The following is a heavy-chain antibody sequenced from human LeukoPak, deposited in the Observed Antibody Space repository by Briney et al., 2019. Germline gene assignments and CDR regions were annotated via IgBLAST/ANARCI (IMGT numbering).Heavy chain of an antibody. V-gene: IGHV3-48*02. D-gene: IGHD5-12*01. Sequence: GRSLRLSCAASGFTFSDYSMNWVRQAPGKGLEWVSYISRSSSTIYYADSVEGRFTISRDNARSSLYLQMNSLRDEDTAVYYCAREEAQVATMLNWFDPWGQGTLVTVSS. J-gene: IGHJ5*02. CDR3: AREEAQVATMLNWFDP. CDR1: GFTFSDYS. CDR2: ISRSSSTI.